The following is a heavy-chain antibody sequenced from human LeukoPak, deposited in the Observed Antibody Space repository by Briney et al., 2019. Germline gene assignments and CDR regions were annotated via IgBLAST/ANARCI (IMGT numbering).Heavy chain of an antibody. Sequence: GGSLRLSCAASGFTFSSYSMNWVRQAPGKGLEWVSSISSSSSYIYYADSVKGRFTISRDNAKNSLYLQMNSLRAEDTAVYYCARDVGEWEPNFDYWGQGTLVTVS. CDR3: ARDVGEWEPNFDY. D-gene: IGHD1-26*01. CDR2: ISSSSSYI. CDR1: GFTFSSYS. J-gene: IGHJ4*02. V-gene: IGHV3-21*01.